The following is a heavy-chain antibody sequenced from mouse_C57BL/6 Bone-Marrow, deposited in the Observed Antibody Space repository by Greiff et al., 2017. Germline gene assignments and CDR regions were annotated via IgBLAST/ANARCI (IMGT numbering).Heavy chain of an antibody. CDR3: ARRWGFYDHYAMDY. D-gene: IGHD2-3*01. CDR2: IYPRSGNT. CDR1: GYTFTSYG. J-gene: IGHJ4*01. Sequence: LVESGAELARPGASVKLSCKASGYTFTSYGISWVKQRTGQGLEWIGEIYPRSGNTYYNEKFKGKATLTADKSSSTAYMELRSLTSEDSAVYFCARRWGFYDHYAMDYWGQGTSVTVSS. V-gene: IGHV1-81*01.